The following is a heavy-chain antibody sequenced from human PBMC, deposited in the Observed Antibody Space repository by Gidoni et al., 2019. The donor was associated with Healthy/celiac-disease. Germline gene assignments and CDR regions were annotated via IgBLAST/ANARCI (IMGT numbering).Heavy chain of an antibody. D-gene: IGHD3-22*01. Sequence: QLQLQESGPGLVKPSETLSLTCTVSGGSISSSSYYWGWIRQPPGKGLEWIGSIYYSGSTYYNPSLKSRVTISVDTSKNQFSLKLSSVTAADTAVYYCARDLFSSRFAPSDSSGYYLDYWGQGTLVTVSS. V-gene: IGHV4-39*07. J-gene: IGHJ4*02. CDR2: IYYSGST. CDR1: GGSISSSSYY. CDR3: ARDLFSSRFAPSDSSGYYLDY.